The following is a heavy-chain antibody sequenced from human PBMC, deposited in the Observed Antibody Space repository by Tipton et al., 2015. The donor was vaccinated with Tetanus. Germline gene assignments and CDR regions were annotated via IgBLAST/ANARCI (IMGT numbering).Heavy chain of an antibody. V-gene: IGHV3-30*03. CDR2: ISYDGRNK. CDR1: GFTFSTYD. J-gene: IGHJ5*02. Sequence: RSLRLSCAASGFTFSTYDMSWVRQAPGKGLEWVAVISYDGRNKYYAHSVKGRFTISRDNSKNTLYLQMNSLRAEDTAVYYCARDVGEFSSGYLSSWFDPWGQGTLVTVSS. D-gene: IGHD3-3*01. CDR3: ARDVGEFSSGYLSSWFDP.